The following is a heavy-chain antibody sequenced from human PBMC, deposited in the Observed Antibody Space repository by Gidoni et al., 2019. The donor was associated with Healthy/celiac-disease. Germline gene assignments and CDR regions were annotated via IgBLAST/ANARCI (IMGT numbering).Heavy chain of an antibody. V-gene: IGHV4-34*01. J-gene: IGHJ4*02. Sequence: EQLQPRGAGLLKPSETLSLTCDVYGGSPRGYYWSWNRQPPGKGLEWIGAINQSGSTNYNPSLQSRVTISVDTSKNQFSLKLSSVTSADTAVYYCARGGMVAAAVDYLGQGTLVTVSS. D-gene: IGHD6-13*01. CDR1: GGSPRGYY. CDR3: ARGGMVAAAVDY. CDR2: INQSGST.